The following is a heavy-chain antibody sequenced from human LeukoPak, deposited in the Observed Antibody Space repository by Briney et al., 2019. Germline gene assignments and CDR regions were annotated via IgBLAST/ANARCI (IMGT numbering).Heavy chain of an antibody. CDR1: GFTFSSYA. V-gene: IGHV3-30-3*01. D-gene: IGHD3-10*01. CDR3: ARHRRRRLWFGESLDY. CDR2: ISYDGSNK. Sequence: PGGSLRLSCAASGFTFSSYAMHWVRQAPGKGLEWVAVISYDGSNKYYTDSVKGRFTISRDNSKNTLYLQMNSLRAEDTAVYYCARHRRRRLWFGESLDYWGQGTLVTVSS. J-gene: IGHJ4*02.